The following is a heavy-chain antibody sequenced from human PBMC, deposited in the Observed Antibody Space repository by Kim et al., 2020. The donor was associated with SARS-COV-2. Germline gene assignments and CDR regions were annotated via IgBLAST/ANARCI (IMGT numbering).Heavy chain of an antibody. D-gene: IGHD1-26*01. Sequence: ASVKVSCKASGYTFTGYYMHWVRQAPGQGLEWMGWINPNSGATNYAQKFQGRVTMTRDTSISTAYMELSRLRSDDTAVYYCARGLSLGNDAFDIWGQGTMVTVSS. V-gene: IGHV1-2*02. CDR2: INPNSGAT. J-gene: IGHJ3*02. CDR1: GYTFTGYY. CDR3: ARGLSLGNDAFDI.